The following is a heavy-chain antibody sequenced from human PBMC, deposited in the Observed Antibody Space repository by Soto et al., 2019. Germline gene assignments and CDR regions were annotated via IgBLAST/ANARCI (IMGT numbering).Heavy chain of an antibody. Sequence: QVQLVQSGAEVRKPGSSVKVSCKISGGTFTNYVISWLRQAPGQGLEWMGGLIPIFGAANLAQKFQGRVTITADESTSTVNMELSSLTSEDTAVYSCARVSSSPNFDPWGQGTLVTVSS. V-gene: IGHV1-69*01. D-gene: IGHD6-6*01. J-gene: IGHJ5*02. CDR1: GGTFTNYV. CDR3: ARVSSSPNFDP. CDR2: LIPIFGAA.